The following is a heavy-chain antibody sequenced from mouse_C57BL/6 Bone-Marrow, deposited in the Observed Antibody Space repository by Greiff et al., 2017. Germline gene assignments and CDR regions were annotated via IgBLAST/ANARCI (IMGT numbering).Heavy chain of an antibody. CDR3: ASSRGYFDV. CDR1: GFTFSDYG. Sequence: EVQLQESGGGLVKPGGSLKLSCAASGFTFSDYGMHWVRQAPEKGLEWVAYISSGSSTIYYADTVKGRFTISRDNAKNTLILQMTSLRSEDTAMYYCASSRGYFDVWGTGTTVTVSS. V-gene: IGHV5-17*01. D-gene: IGHD3-1*01. CDR2: ISSGSSTI. J-gene: IGHJ1*03.